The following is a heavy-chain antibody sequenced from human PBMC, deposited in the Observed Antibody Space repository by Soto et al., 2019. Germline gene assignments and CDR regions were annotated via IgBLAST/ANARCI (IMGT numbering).Heavy chain of an antibody. J-gene: IGHJ4*02. CDR1: GGTFSSYA. V-gene: IGHV1-69*13. D-gene: IGHD2-15*01. CDR2: IIPIFGTA. CDR3: ARTVPDCSGGSCYPADFDY. Sequence: SVKVSCKASGGTFSSYAISWVRQAPGQGLEWMGGIIPIFGTANYAQKFQGRVTITADESTSTAYMELSSLRSEDTAVYYCARTVPDCSGGSCYPADFDYWGQGTLVTVSS.